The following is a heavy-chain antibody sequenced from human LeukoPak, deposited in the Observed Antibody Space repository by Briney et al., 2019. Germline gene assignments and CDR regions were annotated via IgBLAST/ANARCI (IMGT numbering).Heavy chain of an antibody. CDR2: ISSDGSDT. D-gene: IGHD4-23*01. CDR3: ARHFDGKGSFDF. Sequence: GGSLRLSCAASGFNFASRWMHWVRQVPGKGLVWVSRISSDGSDTTYADSVRGRFTISRDNVKKIVYLQMRSLRVEDTAVYYCARHFDGKGSFDFWGQGTLVTVSS. CDR1: GFNFASRW. V-gene: IGHV3-74*01. J-gene: IGHJ5*01.